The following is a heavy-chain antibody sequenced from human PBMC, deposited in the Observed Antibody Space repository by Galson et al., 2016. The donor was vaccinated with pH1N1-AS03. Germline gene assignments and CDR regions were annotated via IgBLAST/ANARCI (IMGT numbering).Heavy chain of an antibody. CDR1: GCTFTRYY. CDR3: LAYGSGTQAYFDY. J-gene: IGHJ4*02. V-gene: IGHV1-46*01. D-gene: IGHD3-10*01. CDR2: IDPSGGGT. Sequence: SVKVSCKASGCTFTRYYVHWVRQAPGEGLEWMGVIDPSGGGTTYAQKFQDRVTMTRDTSTSSAHMELSSLRFDDTAVYYCLAYGSGTQAYFDYWGQGTPVAVSS.